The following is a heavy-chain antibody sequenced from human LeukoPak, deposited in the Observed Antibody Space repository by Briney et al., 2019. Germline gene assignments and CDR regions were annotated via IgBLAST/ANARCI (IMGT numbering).Heavy chain of an antibody. J-gene: IGHJ4*02. CDR1: GGTFSSYA. Sequence: ASEKVSCKASGGTFSSYAISWVRQAPGQGLEWMGGIIPIFDTADYAQKFQGRVTITADESTSTAYMELSSLRSEDTAVYYCARDYPDYYDSSGYYGAFFDYWGQGTLVTVSS. CDR2: IIPIFDTA. CDR3: ARDYPDYYDSSGYYGAFFDY. D-gene: IGHD3-22*01. V-gene: IGHV1-69*13.